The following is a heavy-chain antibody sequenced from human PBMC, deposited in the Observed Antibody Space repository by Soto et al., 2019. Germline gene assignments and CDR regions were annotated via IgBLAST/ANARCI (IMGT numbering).Heavy chain of an antibody. CDR3: AKIDSGSYSSY. V-gene: IGHV3-23*01. CDR2: ISADGGGT. Sequence: GGSLRLSCAASGFSLSTYAMSWARQAPGKGLEWVSAISADGGGTYHADSVKGRFTISRDNSKNTLYLQMKSLRAEDTAVYYCAKIDSGSYSSYWGQGTLVTVSS. J-gene: IGHJ4*02. CDR1: GFSLSTYA. D-gene: IGHD1-26*01.